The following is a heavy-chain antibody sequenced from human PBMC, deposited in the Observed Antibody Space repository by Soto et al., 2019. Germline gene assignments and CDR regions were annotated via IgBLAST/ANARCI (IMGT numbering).Heavy chain of an antibody. CDR1: GFIISGST. Sequence: EVQLVESGGGLVQPGGSLKLSCAASGFIISGSTMHWVRQASGKGLEWVGRIRSKANSYETTYAASVKGRFTISRDDSKNTAYLQMNSLKTEDTAVYYCTSLDSSAMATVTHRGQGTLVTVSS. J-gene: IGHJ4*02. CDR2: IRSKANSYET. CDR3: TSLDSSAMATVTH. D-gene: IGHD4-17*01. V-gene: IGHV3-73*02.